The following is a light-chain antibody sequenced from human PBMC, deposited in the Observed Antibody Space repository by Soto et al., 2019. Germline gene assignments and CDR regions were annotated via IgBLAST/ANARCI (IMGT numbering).Light chain of an antibody. Sequence: DIQMTQSPSSLSASVGDRVTITCRASQTISSWLAWYQQKPGKAPKLLIYKASTLKSGVPSRFSGSGSGTDFTLTISSLQPEDFATYFCQQYTSYPWTFGQGTKVDIK. CDR1: QTISSW. CDR2: KAS. CDR3: QQYTSYPWT. V-gene: IGKV1-5*03. J-gene: IGKJ1*01.